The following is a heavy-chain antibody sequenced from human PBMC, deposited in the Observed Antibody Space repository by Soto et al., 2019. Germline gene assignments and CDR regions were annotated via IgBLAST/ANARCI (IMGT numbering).Heavy chain of an antibody. CDR2: ISYDGSNK. Sequence: QVQLVDSGGGVVQPGRSLRLSCTASGFIFSNYGMHWVRQAPGKGLEWVAFISYDGSNKYYADSVKDRFTISRDNSKKTLYQVMNSLRAEETAVYFCGEVPLRPYYFDYWGQGALVTVSS. J-gene: IGHJ4*02. V-gene: IGHV3-30*18. CDR3: GEVPLRPYYFDY. D-gene: IGHD3-16*01. CDR1: GFIFSNYG.